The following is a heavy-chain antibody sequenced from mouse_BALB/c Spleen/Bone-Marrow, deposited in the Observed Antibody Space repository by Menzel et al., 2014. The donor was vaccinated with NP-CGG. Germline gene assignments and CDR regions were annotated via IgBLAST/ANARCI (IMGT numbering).Heavy chain of an antibody. Sequence: QVQLQQSGAELMKPGASVKISCKATGYTFSTYWIEWVKQRPGHGLEWIGEILPGNGNTDYNEKFKGKATFTADTSSNTAYMQLSSLTSEDSAVFYCARYYYGSSLFDYWGQGTTLTVSS. CDR2: ILPGNGNT. V-gene: IGHV1-9*01. D-gene: IGHD1-1*01. J-gene: IGHJ2*01. CDR1: GYTFSTYW. CDR3: ARYYYGSSLFDY.